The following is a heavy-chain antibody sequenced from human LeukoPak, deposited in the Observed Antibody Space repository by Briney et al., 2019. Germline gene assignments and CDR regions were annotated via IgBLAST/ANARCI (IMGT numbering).Heavy chain of an antibody. CDR2: VDPEDGET. CDR1: GYTFTDYY. CDR3: ATDSYYDSNDFDY. V-gene: IGHV1-69-2*01. J-gene: IGHJ4*02. Sequence: ASVKVSCKASGYTFTDYYMHWVQQAPGKGLERMGRVDPEDGETIYAEKFQGRVTITADTSTDTAYMELSSLRSEDTAVYYCATDSYYDSNDFDYWGQGTLVTVSS. D-gene: IGHD3-22*01.